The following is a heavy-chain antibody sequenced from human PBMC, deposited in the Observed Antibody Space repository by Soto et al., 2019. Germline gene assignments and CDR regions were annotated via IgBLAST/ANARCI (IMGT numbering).Heavy chain of an antibody. J-gene: IGHJ6*02. D-gene: IGHD3-10*01. CDR3: ARGGEPLGYYGLDV. CDR1: GGSVRSGNHF. Sequence: PSETLSLTCSVSGGSVRSGNHFWNWIRQPPGRGLEWLGYMYYTGVTNYNPSLKSRVSMSVDTSKNQFSLKLTSLTAADTAVYYCARGGEPLGYYGLDVWGQGTTVTVS. V-gene: IGHV4-61*01. CDR2: MYYTGVT.